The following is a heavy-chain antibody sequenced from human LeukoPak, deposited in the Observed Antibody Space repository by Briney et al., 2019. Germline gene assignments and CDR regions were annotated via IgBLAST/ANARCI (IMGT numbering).Heavy chain of an antibody. J-gene: IGHJ5*02. D-gene: IGHD2-8*01. CDR1: GGSFNGYY. CDR2: INHSGST. Sequence: SEILSLTCAVYGGSFNGYYWSWIRQPPGKGLEWIGEINHSGSTNYNPSLKSRVTISVDTSKNQFSLKLSSVTAADTAVYYCARGRRIVLMVYARGNWFDPWGQGTLVTVSS. CDR3: ARGRRIVLMVYARGNWFDP. V-gene: IGHV4-34*01.